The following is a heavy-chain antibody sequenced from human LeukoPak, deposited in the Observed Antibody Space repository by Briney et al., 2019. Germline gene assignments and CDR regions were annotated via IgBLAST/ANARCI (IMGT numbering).Heavy chain of an antibody. CDR2: IYDSGST. Sequence: SETLSLTCTVSGGSIRSSYYYWGWIRQPPGKGLEWIGSIYDSGSTYYNPSLKSRVTISVDTSKNQFSLKLSSVTAADTAVYYCARTVTTSPWYFDLWGRGTLVTVSS. J-gene: IGHJ2*01. D-gene: IGHD4-17*01. CDR3: ARTVTTSPWYFDL. CDR1: GGSIRSSYYY. V-gene: IGHV4-39*07.